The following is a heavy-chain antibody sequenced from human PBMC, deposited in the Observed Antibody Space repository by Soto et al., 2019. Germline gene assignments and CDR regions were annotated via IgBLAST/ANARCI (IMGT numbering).Heavy chain of an antibody. CDR3: ARDDGPNYCGSGSYAH. V-gene: IGHV3-53*01. CDR2: IYRDGST. CDR1: GFTISHNY. D-gene: IGHD3-10*01. Sequence: EVQLVESGGGLIQPGGSLRLSCAASGFTISHNYMTWVRQAPGKGLEWVSVIYRDGSTYYADAVRGRFTISRDNPKNTLYLQMNSLRVEDTAVYYCARDDGPNYCGSGSYAHWGQGTLVTVSS. J-gene: IGHJ4*02.